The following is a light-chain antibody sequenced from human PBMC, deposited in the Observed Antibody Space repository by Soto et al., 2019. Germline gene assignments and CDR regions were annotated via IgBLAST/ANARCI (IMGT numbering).Light chain of an antibody. J-gene: IGKJ3*01. CDR1: ESISSHY. CDR3: QQYGDSPFT. CDR2: GAS. V-gene: IGKV3-20*01. Sequence: EVVLMQSPDTLSLSPGERATLSCRASESISSHYIAWYQHKPGQAPRLLIFGASTRATGIPDRFSGSWSGTDFTLTISRLEPEDFAMYYCQQYGDSPFTFGPGTKVDIK.